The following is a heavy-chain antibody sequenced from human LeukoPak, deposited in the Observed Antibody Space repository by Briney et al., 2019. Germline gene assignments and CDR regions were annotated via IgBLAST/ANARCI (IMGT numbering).Heavy chain of an antibody. V-gene: IGHV3-9*01. Sequence: GGSLRLSCAASGFTFDDYAMHWVRQAPGKGLEWVSGISWNSGSRGYADSVKGRFTISRDNAKNSLYLQMNSLRAEDTAVYYCARGGHGYSYGPGGYWGQGTLVTVSS. D-gene: IGHD5-18*01. CDR1: GFTFDDYA. CDR3: ARGGHGYSYGPGGY. J-gene: IGHJ4*02. CDR2: ISWNSGSR.